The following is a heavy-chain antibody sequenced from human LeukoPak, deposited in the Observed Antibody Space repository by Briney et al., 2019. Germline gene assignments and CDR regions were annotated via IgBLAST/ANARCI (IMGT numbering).Heavy chain of an antibody. D-gene: IGHD6-13*01. V-gene: IGHV4-34*01. Sequence: PSETLSLTCAVYGGSFSGYYWSWIRQPPGKGLEWIGEINHSGSTNYNPSPKSRVTISVDTSKNQFSLKLSSVTAADTAVYYCARGSSSSSPTNWFDPWGQGTLVTVSS. CDR1: GGSFSGYY. CDR2: INHSGST. CDR3: ARGSSSSSPTNWFDP. J-gene: IGHJ5*02.